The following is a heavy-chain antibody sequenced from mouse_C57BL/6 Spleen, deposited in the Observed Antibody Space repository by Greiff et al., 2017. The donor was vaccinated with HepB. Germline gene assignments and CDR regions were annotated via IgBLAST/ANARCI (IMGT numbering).Heavy chain of an antibody. CDR3: TRDGYGSPLDY. V-gene: IGHV5-9-1*02. CDR2: ISSGGDYI. D-gene: IGHD1-1*01. J-gene: IGHJ2*01. Sequence: EVQRVESGEGLVKPGGSLKLSCAASGFTFSSYAMSWVRQTPEKRLEWVAYISSGGDYIYYADTVKGRFTISRDNARNTLYLQRSSLKSEDTAMYYCTRDGYGSPLDYWGQGTTLTVSS. CDR1: GFTFSSYA.